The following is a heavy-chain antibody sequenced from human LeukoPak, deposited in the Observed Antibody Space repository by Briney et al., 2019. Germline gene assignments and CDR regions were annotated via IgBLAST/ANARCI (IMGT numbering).Heavy chain of an antibody. J-gene: IGHJ4*02. Sequence: PGGSLRLSCAASGFTFSSYDMNWVRQAPGKGLEWVSYISSSGSGSTKFYADSVKGRFTISRDNAENSLYLQMSSLRVEDTAVYYCARDKEFSSGWYFDYWGQGTLVTVSS. CDR1: GFTFSSYD. CDR3: ARDKEFSSGWYFDY. CDR2: ISSSGSGSTK. D-gene: IGHD6-19*01. V-gene: IGHV3-48*03.